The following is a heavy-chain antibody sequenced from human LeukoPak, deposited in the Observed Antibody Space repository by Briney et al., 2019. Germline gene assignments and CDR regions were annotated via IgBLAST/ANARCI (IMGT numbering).Heavy chain of an antibody. D-gene: IGHD3-3*01. CDR2: IIPIFGTA. CDR3: ASGDPGYYDFWSGYYWPTIGGGPKNYYYYMDV. CDR1: GGTFSSYA. J-gene: IGHJ6*03. Sequence: SVKVSCKASGGTFSSYAISWVRQAPGQGLEWMGGIIPIFGTANYAQKSQGRVTITTDESTSTAYMELSSLRSEDTAVYYCASGDPGYYDFWSGYYWPTIGGGPKNYYYYMDVWGKGTTVTVSS. V-gene: IGHV1-69*05.